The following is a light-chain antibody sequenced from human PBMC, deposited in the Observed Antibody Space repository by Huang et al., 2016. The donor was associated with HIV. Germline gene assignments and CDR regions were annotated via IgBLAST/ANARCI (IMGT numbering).Light chain of an antibody. CDR2: GAS. J-gene: IGKJ1*01. CDR1: QRIGNY. V-gene: IGKV1-39*01. CDR3: QQSYNSWT. Sequence: DIKMTQSPSSLSASVGDRVTVTCRASQRIGNYLNWYKQKPGKAPTLLIYGASSLQSGVPSRVRGSGSGTVYILSITSLQPEYFATYYCQQSYNSWTFGQGTKVDIK.